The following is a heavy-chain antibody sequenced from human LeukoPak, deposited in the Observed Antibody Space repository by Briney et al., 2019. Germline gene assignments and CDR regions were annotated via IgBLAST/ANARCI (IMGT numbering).Heavy chain of an antibody. Sequence: GGSLRLSCVASGFIFSNYGMSWVRQVPGKGLEWVSSVRVDGHTTFYADSVKGRFTISRDNSKNTLYLQMNSLRAEDTAVYYCASLYGSGPNWFDHWGQGTLVTVSS. CDR1: GFIFSNYG. J-gene: IGHJ5*02. CDR2: VRVDGHTT. CDR3: ASLYGSGPNWFDH. V-gene: IGHV3-23*01. D-gene: IGHD3-10*01.